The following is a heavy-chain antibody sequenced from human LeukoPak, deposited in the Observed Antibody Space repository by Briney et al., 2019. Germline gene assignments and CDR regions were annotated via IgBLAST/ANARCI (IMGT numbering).Heavy chain of an antibody. J-gene: IGHJ4*02. Sequence: ASVKVSCKASGYTFTGYYVHWVRQAPGQGLEWMGWIDPNSGETKYAQKFQGRVTLTRDTTATTAYMESNSLRSDDTAVYFCARVRGGYCSGDRCYGDFFFDNWGQGTLVTVTS. V-gene: IGHV1-2*02. CDR3: ARVRGGYCSGDRCYGDFFFDN. CDR1: GYTFTGYY. CDR2: IDPNSGET. D-gene: IGHD2-15*01.